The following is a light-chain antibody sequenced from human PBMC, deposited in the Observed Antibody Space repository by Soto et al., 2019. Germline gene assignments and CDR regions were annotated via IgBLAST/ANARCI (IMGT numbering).Light chain of an antibody. CDR3: CSYAGSGYV. J-gene: IGLJ1*01. CDR2: EGS. V-gene: IGLV2-23*01. Sequence: QSALTQPASVSVSPGQSITISCIGTTSNVGRYNLVSWYQQRPGKAPELMIYEGSKRPTGVSTRFSGAKSVNTASLTISGLQAGGEADYYCCSYAGSGYVFGPGTKLTVL. CDR1: TSNVGRYNL.